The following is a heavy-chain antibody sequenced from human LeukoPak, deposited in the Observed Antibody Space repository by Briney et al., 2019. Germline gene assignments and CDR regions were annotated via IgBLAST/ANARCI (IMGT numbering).Heavy chain of an antibody. CDR3: AREQEIAAAPWFDP. D-gene: IGHD6-13*01. Sequence: PGGSLRLSCAASGFTFSSYEMNWVRQAPGKGLEWVSSISSSSSYIYYADSVKGRFTISRDNAKNSLYLQMNSLRAEDTAVYYCAREQEIAAAPWFDPWGQGTLVTVSS. V-gene: IGHV3-21*01. CDR2: ISSSSSYI. CDR1: GFTFSSYE. J-gene: IGHJ5*02.